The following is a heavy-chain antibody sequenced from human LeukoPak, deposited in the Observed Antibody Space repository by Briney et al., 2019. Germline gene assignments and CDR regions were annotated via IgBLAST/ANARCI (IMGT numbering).Heavy chain of an antibody. CDR2: ISSNGGST. D-gene: IGHD5-12*01. CDR1: GFTFSSYA. CDR3: ARDRGYDSATYDY. V-gene: IGHV3-64*01. J-gene: IGHJ4*02. Sequence: PGGSLRLSCAASGFTFSSYAMHWVRQAPGKGLEYVSAISSNGGSTYYANSVKGRFTISRDNSKNTLYLQMGSLRAEDMAVYYCARDRGYDSATYDYWGQGTLVTVSS.